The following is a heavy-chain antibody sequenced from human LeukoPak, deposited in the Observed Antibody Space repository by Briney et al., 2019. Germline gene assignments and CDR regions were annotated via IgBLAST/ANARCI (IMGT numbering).Heavy chain of an antibody. CDR2: IHHSGST. V-gene: IGHV4-38-2*01. J-gene: IGHJ4*02. Sequence: SETLSLTCAVSGYSISSGYYWGWIRQPPGKGLEWIGSIHHSGSTYYNPSLKSRVTISVDTSKNQFSLKLSSVTAADTAVYYCARGSSSSWYEIDYWGQGTLVTVSS. CDR1: GYSISSGYY. CDR3: ARGSSSSWYEIDY. D-gene: IGHD6-13*01.